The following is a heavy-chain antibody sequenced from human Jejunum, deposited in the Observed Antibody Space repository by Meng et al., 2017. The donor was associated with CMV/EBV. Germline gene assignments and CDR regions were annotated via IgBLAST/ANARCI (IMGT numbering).Heavy chain of an antibody. V-gene: IGHV1-3*02. Sequence: SGYPFNYYAIHWVRQAPGHRLQWMGCSTPDSGKTQYSREFQGRVTFTRDTSASTAYMVLSSLTSEDMAVYYCARARDSGSWLFDYWGQGTLVTVSS. J-gene: IGHJ4*02. CDR2: STPDSGKT. D-gene: IGHD6-13*01. CDR1: GYPFNYYA. CDR3: ARARDSGSWLFDY.